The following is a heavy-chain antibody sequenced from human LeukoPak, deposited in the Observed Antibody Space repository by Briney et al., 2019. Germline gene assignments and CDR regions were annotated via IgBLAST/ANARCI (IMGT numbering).Heavy chain of an antibody. CDR1: GGTFSGYT. CDR2: IIPILGIA. Sequence: SVKVSCKASGGTFSGYTICWVRQAPGQGLEWMGRIIPILGIANYAQKFQGRVTITADKSTSTAYMELSSLRSEDTAVYYCASSIQLWSHFDYWGQGTLVTVSS. D-gene: IGHD5-18*01. V-gene: IGHV1-69*02. J-gene: IGHJ4*02. CDR3: ASSIQLWSHFDY.